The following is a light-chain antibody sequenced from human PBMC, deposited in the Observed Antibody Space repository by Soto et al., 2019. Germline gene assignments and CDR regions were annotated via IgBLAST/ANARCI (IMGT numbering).Light chain of an antibody. J-gene: IGKJ1*01. CDR1: QSVSSN. CDR2: DAS. CDR3: QQYKNWPRT. V-gene: IGKV3-15*01. Sequence: EIVMTQSPATLSVSPGERATLSCRASQSVSSNFAWYQQKPGQAPRLLIYDASTRATGIPARFSGSGSGTEFTLTISSLQSEDFAVYYCQQYKNWPRTFGHGTKVDIK.